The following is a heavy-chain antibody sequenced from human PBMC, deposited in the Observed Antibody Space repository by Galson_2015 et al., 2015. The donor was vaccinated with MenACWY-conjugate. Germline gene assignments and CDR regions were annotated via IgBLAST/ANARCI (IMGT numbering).Heavy chain of an antibody. Sequence: SLRLSCATSGFTFRNCTMNWARQAPGKGLEWVASIDSTSTYIYYPDSMRGRSTIARGNAKNSLTLQIPRRRDDDTAVYFCVKSCADSLRWDHWGHGTLVTVAS. D-gene: IGHD2-15*01. CDR2: IDSTSTYI. J-gene: IGHJ4*01. CDR1: GFTFRNCT. V-gene: IGHV3-21*01. CDR3: VKSCADSLRWDH.